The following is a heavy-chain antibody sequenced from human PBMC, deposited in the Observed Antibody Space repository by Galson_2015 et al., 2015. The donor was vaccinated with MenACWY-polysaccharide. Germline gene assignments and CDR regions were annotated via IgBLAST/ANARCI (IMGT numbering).Heavy chain of an antibody. J-gene: IGHJ5*02. CDR3: ARDRGTDRRVGGFDP. D-gene: IGHD3-16*01. CDR2: IGTAGDT. Sequence: SLRLSCAASGFTFSSYDMHWVRQATGKGLEWVSAIGTAGDTYYPGSVKGRFTISRENAKNSLYLQMNSLRAEDTAVYYCARDRGTDRRVGGFDPRGQGTLVTVSS. CDR1: GFTFSSYD. V-gene: IGHV3-13*01.